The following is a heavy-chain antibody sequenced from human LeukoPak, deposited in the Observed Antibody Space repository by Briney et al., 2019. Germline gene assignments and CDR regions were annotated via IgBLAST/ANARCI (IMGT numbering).Heavy chain of an antibody. CDR2: INHSGST. Sequence: PSETLSLTCAVYGGSFSGYYWSWIRQPPGKGLEWIGEINHSGSTNYNPSLESRVTIPVDTSKNQFSLKLSSVTAEDTAVYYCARDKSTSPSEWGQGTLVTVSS. CDR3: ARDKSTSPSE. CDR1: GGSFSGYY. V-gene: IGHV4-34*01. J-gene: IGHJ4*02. D-gene: IGHD1-1*01.